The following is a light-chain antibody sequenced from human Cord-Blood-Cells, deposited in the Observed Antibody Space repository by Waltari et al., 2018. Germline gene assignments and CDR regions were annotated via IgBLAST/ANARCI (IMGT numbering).Light chain of an antibody. J-gene: IGKJ2*01. Sequence: DIQMTQSPSTLSASVGDRVTITCRASQSISSWLAWYQQKPGKAPKLLIYKASSLESVVPSRFSGSGSGTEFTLTISSLQPDDFATYYCKQYNSYSTFGQGTKLEIK. V-gene: IGKV1-5*03. CDR1: QSISSW. CDR2: KAS. CDR3: KQYNSYST.